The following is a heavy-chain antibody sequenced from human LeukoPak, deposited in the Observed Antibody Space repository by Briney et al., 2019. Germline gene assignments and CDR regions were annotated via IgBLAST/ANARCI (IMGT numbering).Heavy chain of an antibody. Sequence: SETLSLTCTVSGGPINSFYWSWIRQPPGKGLEWIGYIHYSGSTNYNPSLKSRVTISVDTSKNQFSLKLSSVTAADTAVYYCAGSHRTTMVEYWGQGTLVAVSS. CDR1: GGPINSFY. CDR2: IHYSGST. V-gene: IGHV4-59*08. D-gene: IGHD3-10*01. CDR3: AGSHRTTMVEY. J-gene: IGHJ4*02.